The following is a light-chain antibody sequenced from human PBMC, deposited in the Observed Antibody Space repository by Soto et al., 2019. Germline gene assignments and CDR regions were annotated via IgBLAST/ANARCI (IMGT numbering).Light chain of an antibody. V-gene: IGLV1-44*01. CDR1: RSNIGSNT. J-gene: IGLJ3*02. CDR2: SNN. Sequence: QSVLTQPPSASGTPGQRVTISCSGSRSNIGSNTVNWYQQLPGTAPKLLIYSNNQRPSGVPDRFSGSKSGTSASLAISGPQSEDEAEYYYAVWDDSLNGWVFGGGTKLTVL. CDR3: AVWDDSLNGWV.